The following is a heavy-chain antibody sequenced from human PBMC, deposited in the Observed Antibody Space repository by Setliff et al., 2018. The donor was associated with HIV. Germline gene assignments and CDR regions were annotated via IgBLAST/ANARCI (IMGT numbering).Heavy chain of an antibody. V-gene: IGHV4-34*01. CDR2: ISHSGRT. CDR1: GGSLTDYD. J-gene: IGHJ5*01. Sequence: SETLSLTCAVYGGSLTDYDWTWIRQTPAKGREWIGEISHSGRTNYNPSLKTRLIISRDTSKNQFSLRLSSATVADTAIYYCARAFEGYCSGASCHWLDSWGQGTQVTVSS. D-gene: IGHD2-15*01. CDR3: ARAFEGYCSGASCHWLDS.